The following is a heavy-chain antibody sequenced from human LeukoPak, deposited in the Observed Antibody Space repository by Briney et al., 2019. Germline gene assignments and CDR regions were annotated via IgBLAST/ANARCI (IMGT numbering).Heavy chain of an antibody. CDR2: ISSSSSYI. CDR3: ARASEDSYYCGSGSPFGVSYYYYYYGMDV. CDR1: GFTFSSYS. J-gene: IGHJ6*04. Sequence: PGGSLRLSCAASGFTFSSYSMNWVRQAPGKGLEWVSSISSSSSYIYYADSVKGRFTISRDNAKNSLYLQMNSLRAEDTAVYYCARASEDSYYCGSGSPFGVSYYYYYYGMDVWGKGTTVTVSS. D-gene: IGHD3-10*01. V-gene: IGHV3-21*01.